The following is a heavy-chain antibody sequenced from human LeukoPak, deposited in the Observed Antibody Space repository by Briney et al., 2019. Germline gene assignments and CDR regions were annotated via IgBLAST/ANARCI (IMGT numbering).Heavy chain of an antibody. CDR1: DDSISDYY. Sequence: SSETLSLTCTVSDDSISDYYRGWIRQPPGKGLEWIGYFHNSGTSTYNPSLKSRVTISADTSKNQFSLKLNSLTTADTAVYYCTRGAGWLIDYWXXXILVTVSS. D-gene: IGHD3-16*01. CDR2: FHNSGTS. J-gene: IGHJ4*01. V-gene: IGHV4-59*01. CDR3: TRGAGWLIDY.